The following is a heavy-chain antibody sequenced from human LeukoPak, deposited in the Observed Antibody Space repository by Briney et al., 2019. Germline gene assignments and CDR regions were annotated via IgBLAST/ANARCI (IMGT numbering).Heavy chain of an antibody. CDR1: AFTFSSYW. CDR2: INTDGSST. V-gene: IGHV3-74*01. D-gene: IGHD4-11*01. CDR3: ARGLQGIDY. Sequence: GGSLRLSCAASAFTFSSYWMHWVRRGPGKGLVWVSQINTDGSSTNYADSVKGRFTISRDNAKNTLYLQVSSLRAEDTAVYYCARGLQGIDYWGQGTLVTVSS. J-gene: IGHJ4*02.